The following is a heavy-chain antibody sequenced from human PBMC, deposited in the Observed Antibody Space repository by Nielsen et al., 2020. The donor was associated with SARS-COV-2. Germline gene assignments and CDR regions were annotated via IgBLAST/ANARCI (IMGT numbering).Heavy chain of an antibody. J-gene: IGHJ4*02. Sequence: SETLSLTCTVSGGSISSYYWSWIRQPPGKGLEWIGYIYYSGSTNYNPSLKSRVTISVDTSKNQFSLKLSSVTAADTAVYYCARDGAPVTAKNPLYYFDYWGQGTLVTVSS. CDR2: IYYSGST. V-gene: IGHV4-59*01. CDR3: ARDGAPVTAKNPLYYFDY. CDR1: GGSISSYY. D-gene: IGHD4-11*01.